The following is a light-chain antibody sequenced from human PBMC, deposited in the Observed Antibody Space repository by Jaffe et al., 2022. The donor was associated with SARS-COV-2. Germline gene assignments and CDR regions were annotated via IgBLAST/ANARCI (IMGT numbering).Light chain of an antibody. CDR1: QSISNY. J-gene: IGKJ4*01. V-gene: IGKV1-39*01. Sequence: DIQMTQSPSSLSASVGDRVTIICRASQSISNYLNWYQQMPGKAPKLLIYAASSLQSGVPSRFSGSGSGTDFTLTISSLQPEDFATYYCQQSYSTPRTFGGGTKVEIK. CDR3: QQSYSTPRT. CDR2: AAS.